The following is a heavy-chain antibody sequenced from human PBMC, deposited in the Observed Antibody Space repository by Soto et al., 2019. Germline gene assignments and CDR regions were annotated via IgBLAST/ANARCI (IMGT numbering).Heavy chain of an antibody. V-gene: IGHV3-21*01. Sequence: EVQLVESGGGLVKPGGSLRLSCAASGFTFSSYSINWVRQAPGKGLEWVSSISSSSSYIYYADSVKGRFTIARDDAKNSLYRQMNSLRAEDTAMYYGARQGSYGDRDYWGQGTLVTVSS. CDR3: ARQGSYGDRDY. CDR2: ISSSSSYI. J-gene: IGHJ4*02. CDR1: GFTFSSYS. D-gene: IGHD4-17*01.